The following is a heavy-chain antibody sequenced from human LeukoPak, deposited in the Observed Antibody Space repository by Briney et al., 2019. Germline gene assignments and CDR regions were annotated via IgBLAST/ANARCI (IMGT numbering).Heavy chain of an antibody. J-gene: IGHJ4*02. CDR1: GGSFSGYY. Sequence: SETLSLTCAVYGGSFSGYYWSWIRQPPGKGLEWIGVTNHSGSTKYNPSLKSRVTISVGTSKNQFSLKLSSVTAADTAVYYCARAPYDYVWGSYRRTYDYWGQGTLVTVSS. CDR2: TNHSGST. V-gene: IGHV4-34*01. D-gene: IGHD3-16*02. CDR3: ARAPYDYVWGSYRRTYDY.